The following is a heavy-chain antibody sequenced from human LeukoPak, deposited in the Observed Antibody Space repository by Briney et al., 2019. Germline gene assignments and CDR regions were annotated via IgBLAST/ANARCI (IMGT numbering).Heavy chain of an antibody. D-gene: IGHD6-13*01. Sequence: GGSLRLSCATSGYTFSSSYMSWVRQAPGQGLEWVSIISSAGTTYYADSEKGRFTISRDNSKNTVYHQVNSLRDEDTAVYYCARDQEAANTYYFDYWGQGTMVTVSS. J-gene: IGHJ4*02. CDR1: GYTFSSSY. CDR2: ISSAGTT. CDR3: ARDQEAANTYYFDY. V-gene: IGHV3-66*01.